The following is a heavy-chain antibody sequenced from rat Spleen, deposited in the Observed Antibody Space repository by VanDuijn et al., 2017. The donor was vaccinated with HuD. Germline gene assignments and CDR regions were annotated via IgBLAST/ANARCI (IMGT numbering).Heavy chain of an antibody. J-gene: IGHJ4*01. CDR3: TRDSSYVMDA. CDR1: GFTFNNYW. D-gene: IGHD1-2*01. Sequence: EVQLVESGGGLVQPGRSLKLSCVASGFTFNNYWMTWIRQSPGKGLEWVSSINTDGGSTYYPDSVKGRFTISRDNAENTLYLQMNSLRSEDTATYYCTRDSSYVMDAWGQGASVTVSS. CDR2: INTDGGST. V-gene: IGHV5-31*01.